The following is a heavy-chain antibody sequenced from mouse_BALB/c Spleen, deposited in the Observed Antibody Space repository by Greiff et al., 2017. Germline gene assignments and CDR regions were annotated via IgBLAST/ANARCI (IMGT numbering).Heavy chain of an antibody. CDR1: GYTFTDYY. J-gene: IGHJ3*01. CDR3: ARRSVYGNYYLFAY. Sequence: VQLQQSGPELVKPGASVKMSCKASGYTFTDYYMDWVKQSHGESFEWIGRVNPYNGGTSYNQKFKGKATLTVYKSSSTAYMELNSLTSEDSAVYYCARRSVYGNYYLFAYWGQGTLVTVSA. V-gene: IGHV1-19*01. CDR2: VNPYNGGT. D-gene: IGHD2-1*01.